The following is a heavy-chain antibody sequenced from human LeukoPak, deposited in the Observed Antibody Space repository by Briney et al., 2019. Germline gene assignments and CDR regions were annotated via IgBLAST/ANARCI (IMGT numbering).Heavy chain of an antibody. J-gene: IGHJ4*02. CDR2: INHSGST. V-gene: IGHV4-34*01. D-gene: IGHD3-10*01. CDR1: GGSFSGYY. Sequence: SETLSLTCAVYGGSFSGYYWSWIRQPPGKGLEWMGEINHSGSTNYNSSLKSRVTLSVDTSKNQFSLKLSSVTAADTGLYFCARGPSSGSGSSYFDSWGQGILVTVSS. CDR3: ARGPSSGSGSSYFDS.